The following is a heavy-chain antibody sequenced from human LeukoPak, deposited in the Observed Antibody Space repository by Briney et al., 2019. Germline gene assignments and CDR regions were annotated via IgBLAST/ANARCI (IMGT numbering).Heavy chain of an antibody. J-gene: IGHJ4*02. Sequence: PGGSLRLSCAASGFTFSSYEMNWVRQAPGKGLEWVSSISGRGSNTYYANSVKGRFTVSRDNSKNTLYLQMNSLRGEDTAMYYCASTIPMIVVAGPLRWGQGTLVTVSS. CDR3: ASTIPMIVVAGPLR. CDR1: GFTFSSYE. CDR2: ISGRGSNT. V-gene: IGHV3-23*01. D-gene: IGHD3-22*01.